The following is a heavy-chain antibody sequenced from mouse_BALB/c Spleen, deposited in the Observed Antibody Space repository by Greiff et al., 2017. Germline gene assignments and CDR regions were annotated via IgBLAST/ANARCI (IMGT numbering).Heavy chain of an antibody. Sequence: VHVKQSGAELVKPGASVKLSCTASGFNIKDTYMHWVKQRPEQGLEWIGRIDPANGNTKYDPKFQGKATITADTSSNTAYLQLGSLTSEDTAVYYCARWDFPSYAMDYWGQGTSVTVSS. D-gene: IGHD4-1*01. CDR3: ARWDFPSYAMDY. CDR2: IDPANGNT. V-gene: IGHV14-3*02. J-gene: IGHJ4*01. CDR1: GFNIKDTY.